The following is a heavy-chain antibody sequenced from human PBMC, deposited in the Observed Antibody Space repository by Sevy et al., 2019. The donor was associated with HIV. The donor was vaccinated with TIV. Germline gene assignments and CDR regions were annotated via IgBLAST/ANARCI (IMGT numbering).Heavy chain of an antibody. CDR1: GFTFGSYD. D-gene: IGHD3-10*01. V-gene: IGHV3-30*18. Sequence: GGSLRLSCAASGFTFGSYDMYWVHQTPGKGLEWVALISFYGSNKEYADSVKGRFTISRDNSKNTVYLQMRSLKPEDTAVYYCAKDAFEVRGVLSSRGMPTYYHAMDLWGQGTTVTVSS. CDR3: AKDAFEVRGVLSSRGMPTYYHAMDL. CDR2: ISFYGSNK. J-gene: IGHJ6*02.